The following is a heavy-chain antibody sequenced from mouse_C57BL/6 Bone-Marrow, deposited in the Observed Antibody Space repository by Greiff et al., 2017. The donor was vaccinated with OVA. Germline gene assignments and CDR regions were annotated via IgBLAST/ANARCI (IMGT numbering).Heavy chain of an antibody. CDR3: ARPDYGSSVAWFAY. Sequence: DVMLVESGGGLVKPGGSLKLSCAASGFTFSDYGMHWVRQAPEKGLEWVAYISSGSSTIYYADTVKGRFTISRDNAKNTLFLQMTSLRSEDTAMYYCARPDYGSSVAWFAYWGQGTLVTVSA. J-gene: IGHJ3*01. CDR2: ISSGSSTI. D-gene: IGHD1-1*01. CDR1: GFTFSDYG. V-gene: IGHV5-17*01.